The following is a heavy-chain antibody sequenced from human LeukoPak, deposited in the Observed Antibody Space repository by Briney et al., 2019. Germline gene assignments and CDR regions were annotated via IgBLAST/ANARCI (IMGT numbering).Heavy chain of an antibody. D-gene: IGHD4-11*01. V-gene: IGHV1-69*05. CDR2: IIPMFGAT. Sequence: SVKVSCKASVGIFSSYGINWVRQAPGQGLERMGRIIPMFGATNYAQKFQGRVTVTTDESTSTAYMELSSLRSEDTAVYYCARGSYSDYIFDYWGQGTLVTVSS. CDR3: ARGSYSDYIFDY. CDR1: VGIFSSYG. J-gene: IGHJ4*02.